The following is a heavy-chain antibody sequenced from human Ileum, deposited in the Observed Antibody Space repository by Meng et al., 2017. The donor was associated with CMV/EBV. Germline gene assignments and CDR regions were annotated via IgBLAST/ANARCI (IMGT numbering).Heavy chain of an antibody. V-gene: IGHV4-61*02. CDR1: GGYVYMGGND. CDR2: VHTRGST. Sequence: GAGLGLLEPAQTVDLADSGSGGYVYMGGNDWGWIRQPAGKGLEWVGRVHTRGSTNYNPSLKGRITMSVGTSRNHFSLKLSSVTAADTAVYYCAGPYTSRFDYWGQGALVTVSS. D-gene: IGHD4-11*01. CDR3: AGPYTSRFDY. J-gene: IGHJ4*02.